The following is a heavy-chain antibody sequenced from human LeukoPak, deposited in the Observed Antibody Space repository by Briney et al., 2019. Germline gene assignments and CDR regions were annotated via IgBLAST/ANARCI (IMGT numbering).Heavy chain of an antibody. J-gene: IGHJ4*02. V-gene: IGHV3-7*05. CDR1: GFAFSRSW. CDR3: ARVGDDYGDYSDY. D-gene: IGHD4-17*01. Sequence: GRSLRLSCAASGFAFSRSWMNWVRQAPGKGLEWVANIKQDGSEKYYVGSVKGRFTISRDNAKNSLYLQMNSLRAEDTAMYYCARVGDDYGDYSDYWGQGTLVTVSS. CDR2: IKQDGSEK.